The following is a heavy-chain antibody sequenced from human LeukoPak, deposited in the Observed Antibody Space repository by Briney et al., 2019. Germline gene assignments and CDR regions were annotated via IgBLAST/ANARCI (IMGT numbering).Heavy chain of an antibody. CDR3: AKASGDGYTYDWFDP. CDR1: GFTFSSYA. J-gene: IGHJ5*02. D-gene: IGHD5-24*01. Sequence: PGGSLRLSCAASGFTFSSYAVSWVRQAPGKGLEWVSTITGSGDSTYYVDSVKGRFTISRDNSKNPRYLQMSSLRAEDTALYYCAKASGDGYTYDWFDPWGQGTLVTVSS. CDR2: ITGSGDST. V-gene: IGHV3-23*01.